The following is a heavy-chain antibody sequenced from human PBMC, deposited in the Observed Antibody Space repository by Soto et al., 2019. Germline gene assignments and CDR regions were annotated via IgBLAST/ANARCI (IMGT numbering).Heavy chain of an antibody. V-gene: IGHV3-33*01. CDR3: ARDDPFGVVNFDY. D-gene: IGHD3-3*01. Sequence: GGSLRLSCAASGFTFSSYGMHWVRQAPGKGLEWVAVIWYDGSNKYYADSVKGRFTISRDNSKNTLYLQMNSLRAEDTAVYYCARDDPFGVVNFDYWGQGTLVTVSS. CDR2: IWYDGSNK. CDR1: GFTFSSYG. J-gene: IGHJ4*02.